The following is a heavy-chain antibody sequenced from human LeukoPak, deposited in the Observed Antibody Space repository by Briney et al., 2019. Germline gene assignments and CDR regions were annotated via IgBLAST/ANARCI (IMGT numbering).Heavy chain of an antibody. D-gene: IGHD4-17*01. Sequence: PGGSLRLSCAAPEFTFSRYAMTWVRQAPGKGLEWVSSITSRDGRTSYADSVKGRFTVSRHNSKNTLYLQMNYLRVEDTAVYYCARDPNGDYLGAFDFWGQGTLVTVS. J-gene: IGHJ3*01. V-gene: IGHV3-23*01. CDR2: ITSRDGRT. CDR3: ARDPNGDYLGAFDF. CDR1: EFTFSRYA.